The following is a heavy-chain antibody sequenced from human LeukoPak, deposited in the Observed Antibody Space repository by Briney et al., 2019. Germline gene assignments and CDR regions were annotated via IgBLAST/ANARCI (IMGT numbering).Heavy chain of an antibody. CDR3: AKDSSGFPNWFDP. V-gene: IGHV1-18*01. CDR1: GYTFTSYG. D-gene: IGHD3-22*01. J-gene: IGHJ5*02. Sequence: ASVKVSCKASGYTFTSYGISWVRQAHGQGLEWMGWISAYNGNTNYAQKLQGRVTMTTDTSTSTAYMELRSLRSDDTAVYYCAKDSSGFPNWFDPWGQGTLVTVSS. CDR2: ISAYNGNT.